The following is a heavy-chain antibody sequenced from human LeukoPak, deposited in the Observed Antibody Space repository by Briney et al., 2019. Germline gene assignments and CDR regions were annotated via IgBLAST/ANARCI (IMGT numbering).Heavy chain of an antibody. D-gene: IGHD1-26*01. CDR3: ASAATSGTYNFDP. Sequence: PSETLSLTCAVYGGSFSDYYWSWIRQPPGKGLEWIGEINHSGSTNYKPSLKSRVTISVDTSKTQFSLRLTSVTAADTAVYYCASAATSGTYNFDPWGQGTLVTVSS. CDR1: GGSFSDYY. J-gene: IGHJ5*02. V-gene: IGHV4-34*01. CDR2: INHSGST.